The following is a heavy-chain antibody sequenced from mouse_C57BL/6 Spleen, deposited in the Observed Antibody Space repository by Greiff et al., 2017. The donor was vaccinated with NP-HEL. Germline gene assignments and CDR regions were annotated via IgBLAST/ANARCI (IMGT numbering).Heavy chain of an antibody. Sequence: QVQLQQSGAELARPGASVKLSCKASGYTFTSYGISWVKQRPGQGLEWIGEIYPRSGNTYYNEKFKGKATLTADKSSSTAYMELRSLTSEDSAVYFCARRTTSGFAYWGQGTLVTVSA. D-gene: IGHD1-1*01. CDR1: GYTFTSYG. CDR3: ARRTTSGFAY. J-gene: IGHJ3*01. CDR2: IYPRSGNT. V-gene: IGHV1-81*01.